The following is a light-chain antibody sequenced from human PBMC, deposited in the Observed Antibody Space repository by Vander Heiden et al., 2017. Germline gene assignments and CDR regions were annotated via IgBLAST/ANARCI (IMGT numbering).Light chain of an antibody. V-gene: IGKV1-39*01. CDR1: QSISSY. CDR2: AAS. J-gene: IGKJ3*01. CDR3: QQSYSTPFT. Sequence: DIHVTQSPSSLSASVGDRVTITCRASQSISSYLNWYQQKPGKAPKLLIYAASSLESGVPSRFSGSGSGTDFTLTISSLQPEDFATYYCQQSYSTPFTFGPGTKVDFK.